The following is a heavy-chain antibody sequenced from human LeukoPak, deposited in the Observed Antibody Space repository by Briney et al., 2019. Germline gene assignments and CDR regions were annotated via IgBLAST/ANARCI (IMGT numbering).Heavy chain of an antibody. CDR3: AKGLTPTYYYDSSGYRGPFDY. Sequence: PGRSLRLSCVASGFTFSSYGMHWVRQAPGKGLEWVAVISYDGSNKYYADSVKGRFTISRDNSKNTLYLQMNSLRAEDTAVYYCAKGLTPTYYYDSSGYRGPFDYWGQGTLVTVSS. CDR2: ISYDGSNK. J-gene: IGHJ4*02. CDR1: GFTFSSYG. V-gene: IGHV3-30*18. D-gene: IGHD3-22*01.